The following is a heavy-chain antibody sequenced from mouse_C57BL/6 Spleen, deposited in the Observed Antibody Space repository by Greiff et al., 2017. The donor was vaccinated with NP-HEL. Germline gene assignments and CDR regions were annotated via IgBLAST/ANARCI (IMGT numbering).Heavy chain of an antibody. CDR2: INPNNGGT. CDR1: GYTFTDYY. J-gene: IGHJ4*01. V-gene: IGHV1-26*01. D-gene: IGHD1-1*01. Sequence: EVQLQQSGPELVKPGASVKISCKASGYTFTDYYMNWVKQSHGQSLEWIGDINPNNGGTSYTQKFKGKATLTVDKSSSTAYMELRSLTSEDSAVYYCARRTTRAYYYAMDYWGQGTSVTVSS. CDR3: ARRTTRAYYYAMDY.